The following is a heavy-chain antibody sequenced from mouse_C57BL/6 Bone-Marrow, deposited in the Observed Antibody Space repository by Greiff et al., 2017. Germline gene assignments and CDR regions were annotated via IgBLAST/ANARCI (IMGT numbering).Heavy chain of an antibody. CDR1: GYTFTDYY. J-gene: IGHJ1*03. Sequence: EVKLQESGPVLVKPGASVKMSCKASGYTFTDYYMNWVKQSHGKSLEWIGVINPYNGGTSYNQKFKGKATLTVDKSSSTAYMELNSLTSEDSAVYYCASYYYGSRGWYFDVWGTGTTVTVSS. V-gene: IGHV1-19*01. D-gene: IGHD1-1*01. CDR3: ASYYYGSRGWYFDV. CDR2: INPYNGGT.